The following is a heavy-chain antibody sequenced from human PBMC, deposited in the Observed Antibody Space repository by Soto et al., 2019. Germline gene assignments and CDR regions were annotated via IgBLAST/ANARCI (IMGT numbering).Heavy chain of an antibody. J-gene: IGHJ4*02. Sequence: PGGSLRLSCAASGFTFSSYAMHWVRQAPGKGLEWVAVISYDGSNKYYADSVKGRFTISRDNSKNTLYLQMNSLRAEDTAVYYCARDDYYDSSGYADYWGQGTLVTVSS. D-gene: IGHD3-22*01. CDR3: ARDDYYDSSGYADY. V-gene: IGHV3-30-3*01. CDR2: ISYDGSNK. CDR1: GFTFSSYA.